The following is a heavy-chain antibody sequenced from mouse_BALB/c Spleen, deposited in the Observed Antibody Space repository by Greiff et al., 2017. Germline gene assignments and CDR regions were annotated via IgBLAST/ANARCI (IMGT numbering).Heavy chain of an antibody. CDR3: ARDIDGYDAMDY. CDR1: GFTFTDYY. Sequence: EVKLVESGGGLVQPGGSLGLSCATSGFTFTDYYMSWVRQPPGKALEWLGFIRNKANGYTTEYSASVKGRFTISRDNSQSILYLQMNTLRAEDSATYYCARDIDGYDAMDYWGQGTSVTVSS. J-gene: IGHJ4*01. D-gene: IGHD2-3*01. V-gene: IGHV7-3*02. CDR2: IRNKANGYTT.